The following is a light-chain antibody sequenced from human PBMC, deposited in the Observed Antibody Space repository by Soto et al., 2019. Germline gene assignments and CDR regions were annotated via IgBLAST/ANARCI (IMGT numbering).Light chain of an antibody. CDR1: SSDVGGYNY. V-gene: IGLV2-11*01. CDR2: DVS. CDR3: GSYAGSFPYV. Sequence: QSVLTQPRSVSGSPGQSVTISCTGTSSDVGGYNYVSWYQQHPGKAPKLMIYDVSKRPSGVPDRFSGSKSGNTASLTISGLQAEDEADYYCGSYAGSFPYVFGTGTRSP. J-gene: IGLJ1*01.